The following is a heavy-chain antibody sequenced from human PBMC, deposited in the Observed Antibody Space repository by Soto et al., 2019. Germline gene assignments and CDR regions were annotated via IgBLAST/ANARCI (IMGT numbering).Heavy chain of an antibody. D-gene: IGHD5-18*01. CDR2: IYHSGRT. J-gene: IGHJ5*02. CDR3: ARDGVTAMVLHP. Sequence: QVQLQESGPGLVKPSQTLSLTCIVSGGSISSNAYYWNWIRQHPGRGLEWIGYIYHSGRTYYTPSLSSRSTISLDTSQNRFPLKLLSMTVADTSLYSCARDGVTAMVLHPWGQGILVTFSS. V-gene: IGHV4-31*03. CDR1: GGSISSNAYY.